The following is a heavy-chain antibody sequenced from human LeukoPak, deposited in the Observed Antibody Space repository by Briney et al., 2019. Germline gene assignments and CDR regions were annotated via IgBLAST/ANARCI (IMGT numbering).Heavy chain of an antibody. D-gene: IGHD1-7*01. J-gene: IGHJ4*02. Sequence: GGSLRLSCAASGFTFSNYGMSWVRQAPGKGLEWVSGISGSGGSTYYADSVKGRFTISRDNSKNTLFLQMNSLRAEDTAVYYCARELELRYWGQGTLVTVSS. CDR2: ISGSGGST. CDR1: GFTFSNYG. V-gene: IGHV3-23*01. CDR3: ARELELRY.